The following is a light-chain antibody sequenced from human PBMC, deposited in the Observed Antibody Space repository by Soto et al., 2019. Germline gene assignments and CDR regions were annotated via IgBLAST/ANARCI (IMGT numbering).Light chain of an antibody. CDR2: RAS. CDR3: HQYNNWFPFT. J-gene: IGKJ5*01. V-gene: IGKV3-15*01. CDR1: ESVNNK. Sequence: EVVLTQSPAPLSVSPGERATLSCRASESVNNKLGWYQQKPGQAPRLLIYRASTRATGIPARFSGSGSGTEFTLTISSLQSEDSAVYYCHQYNNWFPFTFGQGTRLEIK.